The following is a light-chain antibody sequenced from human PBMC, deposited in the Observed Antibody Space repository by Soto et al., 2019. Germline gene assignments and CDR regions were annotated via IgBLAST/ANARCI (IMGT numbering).Light chain of an antibody. Sequence: DILMTQSPATLSVSPGEGATLSCRASQTISSNLAGYQQKPGQVPRLLMYGASTRATGIPARFSGSGSGTEFTPTISSLQSEDFAVYYCQQYNNWPLTFGQGTKVEI. V-gene: IGKV3-15*01. CDR1: QTISSN. CDR2: GAS. CDR3: QQYNNWPLT. J-gene: IGKJ1*01.